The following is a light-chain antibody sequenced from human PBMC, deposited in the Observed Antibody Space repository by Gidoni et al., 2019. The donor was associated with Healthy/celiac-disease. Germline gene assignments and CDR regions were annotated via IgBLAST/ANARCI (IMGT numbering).Light chain of an antibody. CDR2: DAS. CDR1: QSVSSY. Sequence: ENVLTQSPATLSLSPGERAPLSCRASQSVSSYLAWYQQKPGQAPRLLLYDASNSATGIPARFSGSGSGTDFTLTISSLEPEDFAVYYCQQRSNWPPLTFGGGTKVEIK. V-gene: IGKV3-11*01. CDR3: QQRSNWPPLT. J-gene: IGKJ4*01.